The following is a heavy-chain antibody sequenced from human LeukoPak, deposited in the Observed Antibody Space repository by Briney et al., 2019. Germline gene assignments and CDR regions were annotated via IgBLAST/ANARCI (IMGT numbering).Heavy chain of an antibody. V-gene: IGHV3-7*01. Sequence: GGSLRLSCAASGFIFSSYWMSWVRQAPGKGLEWVANIKRDGSEKYYVDSVKGRFTISRDNAKNSLYLQMNSLRAEDTAVYNCVREVCSGGRCYFDYWGQGPLVTVSS. D-gene: IGHD2-15*01. J-gene: IGHJ4*02. CDR1: GFIFSSYW. CDR2: IKRDGSEK. CDR3: VREVCSGGRCYFDY.